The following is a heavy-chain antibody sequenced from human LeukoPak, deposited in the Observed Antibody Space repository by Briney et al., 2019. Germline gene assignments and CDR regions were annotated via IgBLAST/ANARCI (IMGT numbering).Heavy chain of an antibody. Sequence: GGSLRLSCAASGFTFSSYGMSWVRQAPGKGLEWVAAISGSGGSTYYADSVKGRFTISRDNSKNTLYLQMNSLRAEDTAVYYCAKGTTGTTFAPTEDYWGQGTLVTVSS. D-gene: IGHD1-1*01. CDR3: AKGTTGTTFAPTEDY. CDR2: ISGSGGST. V-gene: IGHV3-23*01. J-gene: IGHJ4*02. CDR1: GFTFSSYG.